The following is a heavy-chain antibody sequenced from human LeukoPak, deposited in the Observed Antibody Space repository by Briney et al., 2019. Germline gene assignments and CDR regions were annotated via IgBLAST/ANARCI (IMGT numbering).Heavy chain of an antibody. CDR3: ASVPYYYDSSGYFWADNYFDY. Sequence: PSETLSLTCTVSGGSISRYYWSWTRQPPGKGLEWIGYIYYSGSTSYNPSLKSRVTISVDTSKNQFSLKLSSVTAADTAVYYCASVPYYYDSSGYFWADNYFDYWGQGTLVPVSS. CDR1: GGSISRYY. V-gene: IGHV4-59*13. D-gene: IGHD3-22*01. J-gene: IGHJ4*02. CDR2: IYYSGST.